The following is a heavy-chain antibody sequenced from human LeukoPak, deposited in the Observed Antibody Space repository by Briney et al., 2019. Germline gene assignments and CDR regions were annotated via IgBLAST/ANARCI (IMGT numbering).Heavy chain of an antibody. D-gene: IGHD1-7*01. Sequence: PGESLKISCKGSGYSFTSYWIGWVRQMPGKGLEWMGIIYPGDSDTRYSPSFRGQVTISADKSISTAYLQWSSLKASDTAMYYCARRGYNWNSHYYMDVWGKGTTVTVSS. V-gene: IGHV5-51*01. CDR3: ARRGYNWNSHYYMDV. CDR2: IYPGDSDT. J-gene: IGHJ6*03. CDR1: GYSFTSYW.